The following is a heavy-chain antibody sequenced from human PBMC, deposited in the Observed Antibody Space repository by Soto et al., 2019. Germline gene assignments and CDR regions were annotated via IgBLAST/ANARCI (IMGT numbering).Heavy chain of an antibody. CDR1: GGSISSGGYY. CDR2: IYYIGST. D-gene: IGHD3-10*01. CDR3: ARDIRFRGFYGMDV. Sequence: SETLSLTCTVSGGSISSGGYYWSWIRQHPGKGLEWIGYIYYIGSTYYNPSLKSRVSISVDTSKNQFSLKLSSVTAADTAVYYCARDIRFRGFYGMDVWGQGTTVTVSS. V-gene: IGHV4-31*03. J-gene: IGHJ6*02.